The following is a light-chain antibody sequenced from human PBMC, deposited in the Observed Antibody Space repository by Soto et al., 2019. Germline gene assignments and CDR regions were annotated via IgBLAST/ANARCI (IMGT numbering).Light chain of an antibody. Sequence: EIVLTQSPGTLSLSQGERVTLSCRASQSVNSNYLAWYQQKPGQAPRLLIYGTSSRATGTPDRFSGSGSGTDFTLSISRLEPEDFAVYYCQQYGSSPPFTFGQGTKVEIK. CDR1: QSVNSNY. J-gene: IGKJ2*01. V-gene: IGKV3-20*01. CDR2: GTS. CDR3: QQYGSSPPFT.